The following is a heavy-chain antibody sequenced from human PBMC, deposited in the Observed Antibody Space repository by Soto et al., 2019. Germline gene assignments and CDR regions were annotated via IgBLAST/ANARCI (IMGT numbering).Heavy chain of an antibody. J-gene: IGHJ6*02. V-gene: IGHV1-46*01. Sequence: GASVKVSCKASGYTFTSYYLLWVRQAPGQGLEWMGLINPSGGSTSYAQKFQGRVTMTRDTSTSTVYMELSSLRSEDTAVYYCARESIFGVVTKYGMDVWGQGTTVTVPS. CDR2: INPSGGST. CDR3: ARESIFGVVTKYGMDV. CDR1: GYTFTSYY. D-gene: IGHD3-3*01.